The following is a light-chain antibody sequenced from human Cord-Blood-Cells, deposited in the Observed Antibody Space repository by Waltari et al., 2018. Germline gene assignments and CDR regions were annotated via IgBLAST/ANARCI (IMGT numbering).Light chain of an antibody. J-gene: IGKJ2*01. Sequence: EIVMTQSPATLSVSPGERATLSCRASQSVSSNLAWYQQKPGQAPRLLIYGASTRATGIPARFSGSGSGTEFTLTISSLQSEDFAVYYCQQYNNCPPLGDTFGQGTKLEIK. CDR1: QSVSSN. V-gene: IGKV3-15*01. CDR3: QQYNNCPPLGDT. CDR2: GAS.